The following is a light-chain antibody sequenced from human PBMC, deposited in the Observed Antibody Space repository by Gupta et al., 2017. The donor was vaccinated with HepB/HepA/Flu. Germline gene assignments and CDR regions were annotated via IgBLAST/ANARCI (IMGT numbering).Light chain of an antibody. CDR2: WAS. V-gene: IGKV4-1*01. CDR1: QSVLYSSNNKNY. J-gene: IGKJ4*01. Sequence: DIVMTQSPDSLAVSLGERATINCKSSQSVLYSSNNKNYLAWYQQSPGQSPKLLIYWASTRESGVPDRFRGSGSGTXFTLTIXSLQAEDVAIYYCQQYYSSPLTFGXGTKVEIK. CDR3: QQYYSSPLT.